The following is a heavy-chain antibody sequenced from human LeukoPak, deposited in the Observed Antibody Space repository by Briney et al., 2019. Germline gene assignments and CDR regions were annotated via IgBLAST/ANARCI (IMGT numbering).Heavy chain of an antibody. Sequence: GGSLRLSCAASGFTFSSYEMNWVRQAPGKGLEWVSYISSSGSTIYYADSVKGRFTISRDNAKNSLYLQMNSLRAEDTAVYYCARGRITMIVKGDAFCIWGQGTMGTGSS. D-gene: IGHD3-22*01. J-gene: IGHJ3*02. CDR2: ISSSGSTI. V-gene: IGHV3-48*03. CDR1: GFTFSSYE. CDR3: ARGRITMIVKGDAFCI.